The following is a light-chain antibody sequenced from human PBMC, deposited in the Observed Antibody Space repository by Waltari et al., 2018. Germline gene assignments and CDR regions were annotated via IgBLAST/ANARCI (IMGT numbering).Light chain of an antibody. Sequence: DIVLAQSPGPLSLSTGERATLPCRTRQSVSRALAWYQLKPGQAPRLLIPGASNRATGVPDRVSGSGSGTDFSLTISSLEPEDFAVYYCQHYVRLPATFGQGTKVEIK. V-gene: IGKV3-20*01. CDR1: QSVSRA. CDR3: QHYVRLPAT. CDR2: GAS. J-gene: IGKJ1*01.